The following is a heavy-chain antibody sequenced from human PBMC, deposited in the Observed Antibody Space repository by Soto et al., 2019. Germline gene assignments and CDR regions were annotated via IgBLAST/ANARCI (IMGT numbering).Heavy chain of an antibody. CDR3: AKEYGNFRHNSGGRWFDP. Sequence: EVQLWESGGGLVQPGGSLRLSCAASGFIFNSYAMSWVRQAPGKGLEWVSAISGSGGNTYYADSVKGRFTISRDNSKNTLYLQMNSLRVEDTAVYYCAKEYGNFRHNSGGRWFDPWGQGTLVTVSS. J-gene: IGHJ5*02. D-gene: IGHD3-10*01. CDR1: GFIFNSYA. CDR2: ISGSGGNT. V-gene: IGHV3-23*01.